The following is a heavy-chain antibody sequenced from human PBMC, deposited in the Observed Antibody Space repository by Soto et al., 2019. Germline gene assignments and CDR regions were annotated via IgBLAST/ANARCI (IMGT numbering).Heavy chain of an antibody. CDR3: AKDGAGGSYPPYYYFGMDV. J-gene: IGHJ6*02. Sequence: GGSLRLSCAASGFTFSSYAMSWVRQAPGKGLEWVSTISGSGGNACYADSVKGRFSISRDNSKNTLRLQMNSLRADDTAVYYCAKDGAGGSYPPYYYFGMDVWGQGTTVTVSS. CDR2: ISGSGGNA. CDR1: GFTFSSYA. V-gene: IGHV3-23*01. D-gene: IGHD1-26*01.